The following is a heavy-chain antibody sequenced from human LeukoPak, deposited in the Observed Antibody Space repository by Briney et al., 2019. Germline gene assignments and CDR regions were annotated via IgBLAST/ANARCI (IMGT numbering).Heavy chain of an antibody. D-gene: IGHD5-12*01. V-gene: IGHV1-58*02. J-gene: IGHJ6*03. CDR2: IVVGSGNT. CDR1: GFTFTSSA. CDR3: ARDRVSGYDQGWYYYYMDV. Sequence: ASVKVSCKASGFTFTSSAMQWVRQARGQRLEWIGWIVVGSGNTNYAQKFQERVTITRDMSTSTAYMELSSLRSEDTAVYYCARDRVSGYDQGWYYYYMDVWGKGTTVTISS.